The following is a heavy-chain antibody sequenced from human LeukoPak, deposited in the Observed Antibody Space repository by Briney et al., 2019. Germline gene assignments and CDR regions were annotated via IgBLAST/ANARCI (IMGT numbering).Heavy chain of an antibody. CDR3: ATNGITMMPFDY. CDR2: FDPEDGET. Sequence: ASVKVSCKVSGYTLTELSMHWVRQAPGKGLEWMGGFDPEDGETIYAQKFQGRVTMTEDTSTDTAYMELSSLRSEDTAVYYCATNGITMMPFDYWGQGTLVTVSS. J-gene: IGHJ4*02. D-gene: IGHD3-22*01. V-gene: IGHV1-24*01. CDR1: GYTLTELS.